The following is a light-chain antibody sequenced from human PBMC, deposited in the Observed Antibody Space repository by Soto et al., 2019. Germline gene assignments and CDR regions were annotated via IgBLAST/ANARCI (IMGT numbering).Light chain of an antibody. J-gene: IGKJ3*01. CDR1: QSVRNY. CDR2: DAS. CDR3: QQRSSWPRFT. Sequence: EIVLTQSPATLSLSPGERATLSCRASQSVRNYLAWYQQKPGQAPRLLIYDASNRAAGIPARFSGSGSGTDFTLTISSLEPEDFALYYCQQRSSWPRFTFGPGTKVDIK. V-gene: IGKV3-11*01.